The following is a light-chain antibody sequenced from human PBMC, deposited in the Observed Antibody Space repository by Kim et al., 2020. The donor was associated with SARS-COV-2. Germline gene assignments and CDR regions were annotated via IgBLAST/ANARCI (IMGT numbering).Light chain of an antibody. V-gene: IGLV6-57*02. CDR3: QSYDSSNQGV. CDR1: SGSIASNY. CDR2: EDN. Sequence: LTQPHSVSEAPGKTVTISCTGSSGSIASNYVQWDQQRPASAPTTVIYEDNQRPSGVPARFSGSIDSSSNSASLTICGLKTEDEADYCCQSYDSSNQGVFGGGTQLTVL. J-gene: IGLJ3*02.